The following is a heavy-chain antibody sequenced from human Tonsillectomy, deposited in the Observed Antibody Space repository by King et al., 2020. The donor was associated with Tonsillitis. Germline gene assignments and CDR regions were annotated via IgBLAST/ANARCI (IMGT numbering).Heavy chain of an antibody. V-gene: IGHV4-59*01. J-gene: IGHJ3*02. CDR2: IYYSGST. CDR1: GGSISSYY. CDR3: ARGHNWGRDAFDI. Sequence: QLQESGPGLVKPSETLSLTCNVSGGSISSYYWSWIRQSPGKGLEWIGYIYYSGSTNYNPSLKSRVTISVDTSKNQFSLKLSSMTAADTAVYYCARGHNWGRDAFDIWGQGTVVTVSS. D-gene: IGHD7-27*01.